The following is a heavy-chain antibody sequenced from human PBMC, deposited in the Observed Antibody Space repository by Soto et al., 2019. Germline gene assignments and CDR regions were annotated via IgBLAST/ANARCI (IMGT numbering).Heavy chain of an antibody. CDR1: GCTFSSYA. Sequence: SVKVSCKASGCTFSSYAMSWVRQAPGQGLEWMGGIIPSIGNTNYAQKFQGRVTITADKSTSTAYMELSSLRSEDTAVYYCARDLGAFDIWGQGTMVTVSS. J-gene: IGHJ3*02. V-gene: IGHV1-69*10. CDR2: IIPSIGNT. CDR3: ARDLGAFDI.